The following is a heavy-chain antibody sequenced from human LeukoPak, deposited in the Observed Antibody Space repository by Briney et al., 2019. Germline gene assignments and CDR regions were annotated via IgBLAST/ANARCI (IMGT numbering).Heavy chain of an antibody. CDR3: AKDPRAQEDYFYGMDV. CDR1: GFTFDDYG. CDR2: ISWNSGSI. Sequence: GGSLRLSCAASGFTFDDYGMHWVRQAPGKGLEWVSGISWNSGSIGYADSVKGRFTISRDNAKNYLYLQMNSLRAEDTALYYCAKDPRAQEDYFYGMDVWGQGTTVTVSS. J-gene: IGHJ6*02. V-gene: IGHV3-9*01.